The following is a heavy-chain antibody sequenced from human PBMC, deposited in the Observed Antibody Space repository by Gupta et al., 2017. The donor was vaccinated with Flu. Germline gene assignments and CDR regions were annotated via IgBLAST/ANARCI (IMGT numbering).Heavy chain of an antibody. Sequence: KGLEWVSAISGSGGSTYYADSVKGRFTISRDNSKNTLYLQMNSLRAEDTAVYYCAKEGNYDFWSGYYLYFDYWGQGTLVTVSS. CDR3: AKEGNYDFWSGYYLYFDY. V-gene: IGHV3-23*01. J-gene: IGHJ4*02. CDR2: ISGSGGST. D-gene: IGHD3-3*01.